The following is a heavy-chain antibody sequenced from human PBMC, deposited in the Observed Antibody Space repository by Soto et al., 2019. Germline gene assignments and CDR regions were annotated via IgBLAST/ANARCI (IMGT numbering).Heavy chain of an antibody. V-gene: IGHV3-73*01. CDR3: TRPLGTTVENEY. CDR1: GITFSGSA. Sequence: GGSVRLACAASGITFSGSAMQWVRQASGKGLEWVGRIRSKANSYATAYAASVKGTFTISRDDSKNTAYLQMNSLKTEDTAVYYCTRPLGTTVENEYWGPGTLVSVSS. D-gene: IGHD4-17*01. CDR2: IRSKANSYAT. J-gene: IGHJ4*01.